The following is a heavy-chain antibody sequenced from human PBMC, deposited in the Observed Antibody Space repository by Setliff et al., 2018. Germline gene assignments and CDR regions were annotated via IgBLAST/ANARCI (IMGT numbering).Heavy chain of an antibody. Sequence: GESLKISCKGSGYSFTSYWIGWVRQMPGKGLEWMGIIYPGDSDTRYSPSFQGQVTISADKSISTAYLQWSSLKASDTAMYYCARSRSNFWSGYFNWFDPWGQGTLVTVSS. J-gene: IGHJ5*02. CDR2: IYPGDSDT. V-gene: IGHV5-51*01. CDR1: GYSFTSYW. CDR3: ARSRSNFWSGYFNWFDP. D-gene: IGHD3-3*01.